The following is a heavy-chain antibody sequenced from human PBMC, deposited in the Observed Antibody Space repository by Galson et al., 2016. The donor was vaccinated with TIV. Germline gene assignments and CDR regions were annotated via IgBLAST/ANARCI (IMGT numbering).Heavy chain of an antibody. D-gene: IGHD5-12*01. CDR3: VHYSGHDYATWYFDY. CDR1: GFSLTTSGVG. V-gene: IGHV2-5*01. Sequence: PALVKPTQTLTLTCTFSGFSLTTSGVGVGWIRQSPRRALEFLALIYWHDDERYSPSLRNRLTISKDTSKTQVVLTMTNMDPADTATYYCVHYSGHDYATWYFDYWGQGTLVTVSS. J-gene: IGHJ4*02. CDR2: IYWHDDE.